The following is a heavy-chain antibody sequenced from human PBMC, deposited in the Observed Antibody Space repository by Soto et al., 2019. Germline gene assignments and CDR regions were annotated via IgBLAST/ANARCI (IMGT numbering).Heavy chain of an antibody. CDR1: GFTFSSYG. CDR3: ARGPSVTTSYYYYGMDV. D-gene: IGHD4-17*01. V-gene: IGHV3-33*01. Sequence: PGGSLRLSCAASGFTFSSYGMHWVRQAPGKGLEWVAVIWYDGSNKYYADSVKGRFTISRDNSKNTLYLQMNSLRAEDTAVYYCARGPSVTTSYYYYGMDVWGQGTMVTVSS. J-gene: IGHJ6*02. CDR2: IWYDGSNK.